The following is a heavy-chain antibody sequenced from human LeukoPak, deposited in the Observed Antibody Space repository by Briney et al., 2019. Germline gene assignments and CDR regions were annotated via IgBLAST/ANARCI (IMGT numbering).Heavy chain of an antibody. J-gene: IGHJ6*02. Sequence: SETLSLTCTVSGGSLSSYYWSWIRQPPGKGLERIGYSYYSGSTNYNPSLKSRVTISVDTAKNQFSLKLSSVTAADTAVYYCARAGVTVTTYYYYYGMDVWGQGTTVTVSS. D-gene: IGHD4-17*01. V-gene: IGHV4-59*01. CDR2: SYYSGST. CDR1: GGSLSSYY. CDR3: ARAGVTVTTYYYYYGMDV.